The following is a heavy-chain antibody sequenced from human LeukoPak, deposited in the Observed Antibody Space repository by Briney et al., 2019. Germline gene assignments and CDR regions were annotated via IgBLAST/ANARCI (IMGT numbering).Heavy chain of an antibody. D-gene: IGHD1-26*01. CDR3: ARGQGAADY. Sequence: SGTLSLTCAVSGGSIGSRNWWGWVRQPPGKGLEWIGEISRTGDIDYDPSVRSRATISLDKSKSQFSLRLTSLTSADTAVYYCARGQGAADYWGQGILVIVSS. CDR2: ISRTGDI. CDR1: GGSIGSRNW. V-gene: IGHV4-4*02. J-gene: IGHJ4*02.